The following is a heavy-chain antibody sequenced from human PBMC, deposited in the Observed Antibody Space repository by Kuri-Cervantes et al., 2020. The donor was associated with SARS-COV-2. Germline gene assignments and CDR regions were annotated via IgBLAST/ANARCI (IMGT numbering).Heavy chain of an antibody. Sequence: SVKVSCKASGGTFSSYAISWVRQAPGQGLEWMGGIIPIFGTANYAQKFQGRVTITTDESTSTAYMELSSLRSEDTAVYYCARDLLGVLGIEAFDIWGQGTMVTVSS. CDR1: GGTFSSYA. V-gene: IGHV1-69*05. CDR2: IIPIFGTA. J-gene: IGHJ3*02. CDR3: ARDLLGVLGIEAFDI. D-gene: IGHD6-13*01.